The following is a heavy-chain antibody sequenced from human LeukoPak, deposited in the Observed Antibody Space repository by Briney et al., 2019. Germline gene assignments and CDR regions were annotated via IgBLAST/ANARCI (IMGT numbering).Heavy chain of an antibody. CDR3: ARGTGDGRHAFDI. Sequence: GGSLRLSCAASGFTFSSYSMNWVRQAPGKGLEWVSYISSSSSTIYYADSVKGRFTISRDNAKNSLYLQMNSLRAEDTAVYLCARGTGDGRHAFDIWGQGTMVTVSS. J-gene: IGHJ3*02. V-gene: IGHV3-48*01. CDR2: ISSSSSTI. CDR1: GFTFSSYS. D-gene: IGHD7-27*01.